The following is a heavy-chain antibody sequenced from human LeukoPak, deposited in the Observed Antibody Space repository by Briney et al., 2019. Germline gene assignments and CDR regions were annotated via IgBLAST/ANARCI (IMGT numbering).Heavy chain of an antibody. CDR2: INHSGST. CDR1: GGPFSGSS. V-gene: IGHV4-34*01. Sequence: SETLSLTCAVYGGPFSGSSWSWFRKPPGKGLEWIGEINHSGSTNYNPSLKSRVTISVDTSKNQFSLQLSSVTAADTAVYYCARHMQWLAYFDYWGQGTLVTVSS. D-gene: IGHD6-19*01. CDR3: ARHMQWLAYFDY. J-gene: IGHJ4*02.